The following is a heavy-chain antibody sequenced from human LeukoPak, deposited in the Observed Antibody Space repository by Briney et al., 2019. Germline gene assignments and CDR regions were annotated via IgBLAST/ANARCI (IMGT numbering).Heavy chain of an antibody. J-gene: IGHJ4*02. V-gene: IGHV3-23*01. D-gene: IGHD3-16*02. CDR2: ISGSGGST. CDR1: GFTFSSYA. CDR3: AKGARFGGVIVRLYFDY. Sequence: PGGSLRLSCAASGFTFSSYAMSWVRQAPGKELEWVSAISGSGGSTYYADSVKGRFTISRDNSKNTLYLQMNSLRAEDTAVYYCAKGARFGGVIVRLYFDYWGQGTLVTVSS.